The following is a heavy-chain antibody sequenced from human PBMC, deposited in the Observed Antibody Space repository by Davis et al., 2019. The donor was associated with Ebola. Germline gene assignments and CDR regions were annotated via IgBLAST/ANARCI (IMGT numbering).Heavy chain of an antibody. J-gene: IGHJ4*02. D-gene: IGHD3-10*01. CDR3: AREGKPGSLDF. V-gene: IGHV3-64*02. Sequence: GGSLRLSCAASGFTFSSYPMHWVRQAPGKGLESVSAIHYDGGLTYYADSVRGRFTISRDNSKNTLFLQMDSLRTEDKAVYYCAREGKPGSLDFWGQGTLVTVSS. CDR2: IHYDGGLT. CDR1: GFTFSSYP.